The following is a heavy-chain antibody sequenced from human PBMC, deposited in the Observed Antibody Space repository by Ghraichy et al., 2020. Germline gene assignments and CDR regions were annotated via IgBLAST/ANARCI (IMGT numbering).Heavy chain of an antibody. Sequence: SETLSLTCTVSGGSFSTYYWTWIRQPPGKGLEWIGYVYYTGNTNYNPSLKSRVTISVDTSKNEFSLNLRSVTAADTAVYYCARGYFWNGHHDYWGQGTLVTVSS. CDR2: VYYTGNT. V-gene: IGHV4-59*01. CDR3: ARGYFWNGHHDY. J-gene: IGHJ4*02. CDR1: GGSFSTYY. D-gene: IGHD3-3*01.